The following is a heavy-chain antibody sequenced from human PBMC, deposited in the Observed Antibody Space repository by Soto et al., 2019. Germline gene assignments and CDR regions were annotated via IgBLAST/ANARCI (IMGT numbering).Heavy chain of an antibody. J-gene: IGHJ6*02. V-gene: IGHV3-33*01. D-gene: IGHD5-12*01. Sequence: ESGGGVVQPGRSLRLSCAASGFTFSSYGMHWVRQAPGKGLEWVAVIWYDGSNKYYADSVKGRFTISRDNSKNTLYLQMNSLRAEDTAVYYCARDLTGYDYGVYYYYGMDVWGQGTTVTVSS. CDR3: ARDLTGYDYGVYYYYGMDV. CDR2: IWYDGSNK. CDR1: GFTFSSYG.